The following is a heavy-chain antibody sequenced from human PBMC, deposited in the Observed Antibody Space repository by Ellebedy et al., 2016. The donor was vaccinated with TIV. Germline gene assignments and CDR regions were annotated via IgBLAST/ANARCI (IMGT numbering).Heavy chain of an antibody. CDR3: AKRGPGPHDHGLDV. Sequence: GGSLRLSXAASGFTFRNDWMHWVRQAPGKGLVWVSRMNSDGSSTNYADSVKGRFTISRENAKTSLYLQMNSLRADDTAVYYCAKRGPGPHDHGLDVWGQGTTVTVSS. V-gene: IGHV3-74*01. CDR2: MNSDGSST. J-gene: IGHJ6*02. CDR1: GFTFRNDW. D-gene: IGHD1-1*01.